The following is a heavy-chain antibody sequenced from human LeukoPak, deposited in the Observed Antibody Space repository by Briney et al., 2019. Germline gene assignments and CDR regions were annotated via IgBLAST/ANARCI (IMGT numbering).Heavy chain of an antibody. D-gene: IGHD6-19*01. Sequence: SETLSLTCAVYGGSFSGYYWSWIRQPPGKGLEWIGEINHSGSTNYNPSLKSRVTISADTSKNQFSLKLSSVTAADTAVYYCARGFAVAGTDYWGQGTLVTVSS. V-gene: IGHV4-34*01. J-gene: IGHJ4*02. CDR1: GGSFSGYY. CDR3: ARGFAVAGTDY. CDR2: INHSGST.